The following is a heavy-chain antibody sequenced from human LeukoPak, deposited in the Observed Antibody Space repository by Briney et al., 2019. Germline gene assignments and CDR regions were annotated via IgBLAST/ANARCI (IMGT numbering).Heavy chain of an antibody. CDR3: ARLRIHSLDY. CDR1: GFTFSSYW. V-gene: IGHV3-7*01. Sequence: GGSLRLSCEAPGFTFSSYWMTWVRQAPGKGLEWVANIVQDGGEKHYVDSVKGRFTISRDNAKNSLYLQMNSLRDEDTAVYYCARLRIHSLDYWGQGTLVTVSS. CDR2: IVQDGGEK. J-gene: IGHJ4*02.